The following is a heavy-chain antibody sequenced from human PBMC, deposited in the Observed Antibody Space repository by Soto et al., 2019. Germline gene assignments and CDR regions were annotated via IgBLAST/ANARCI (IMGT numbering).Heavy chain of an antibody. CDR1: GYTFTSYG. CDR3: ARQVVTIISGVYYYYGMDV. CDR2: ISAYNGNT. J-gene: IGHJ6*02. D-gene: IGHD3-22*01. Sequence: QVQLVQSGAEVKKPGASVKVSCKASGYTFTSYGISWVRQAPGQGLEWMGWISAYNGNTNYAQKLQGRVTMTTDTSTSTAYMELRSLRSDDTAVYDCARQVVTIISGVYYYYGMDVWGQGTTVTVSS. V-gene: IGHV1-18*01.